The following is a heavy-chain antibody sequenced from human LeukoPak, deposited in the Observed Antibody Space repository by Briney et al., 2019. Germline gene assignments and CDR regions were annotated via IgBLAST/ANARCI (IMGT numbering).Heavy chain of an antibody. CDR2: INHSGST. D-gene: IGHD6-19*01. Sequence: SETLSLTCAVYGGSFSGYYWSWIRQPPGKGLEWIGEINHSGSTNYNPSLKSRVTISVDTSKNQFSLKLSSVTAADTAVYYCASLRTTRYSSGWYPYYFDYWGQGTLVTVSS. V-gene: IGHV4-34*01. CDR3: ASLRTTRYSSGWYPYYFDY. J-gene: IGHJ4*02. CDR1: GGSFSGYY.